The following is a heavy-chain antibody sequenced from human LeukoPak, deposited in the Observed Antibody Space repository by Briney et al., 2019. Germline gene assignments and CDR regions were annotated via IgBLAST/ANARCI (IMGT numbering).Heavy chain of an antibody. CDR1: GFSFSTSW. D-gene: IGHD1-1*01. CDR2: IRRDGGEI. CDR3: VRDGDDWNDFDH. Sequence: GGSLRLSCAASGFSFSTSWMTWVRPAPGKGLEWVANIRRDGGEIYYMDSVKGRFAIARDNAKNSLYLQMNSLRVEDTAVYYCVRDGDDWNDFDHWGQGTLVTVSS. V-gene: IGHV3-7*01. J-gene: IGHJ4*02.